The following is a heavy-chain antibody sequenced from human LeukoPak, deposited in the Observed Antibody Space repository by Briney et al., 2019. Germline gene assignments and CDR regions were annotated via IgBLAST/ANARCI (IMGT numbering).Heavy chain of an antibody. CDR3: AKDRLLPAY. V-gene: IGHV3-23*01. CDR1: GFTFDDYA. Sequence: PGGSLRLSCAASGFTFDDYAMHWVRQAPGKGLEWVSGVSGRGSDTYYADSVRGRFTISRDNSKNTLYLQMNSLRVEDSAVYYCAKDRLLPAYWGQGTLVTVSS. J-gene: IGHJ4*02. D-gene: IGHD2-15*01. CDR2: VSGRGSDT.